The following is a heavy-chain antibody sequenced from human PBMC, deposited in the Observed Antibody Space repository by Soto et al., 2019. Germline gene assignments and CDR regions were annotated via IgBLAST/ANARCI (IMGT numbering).Heavy chain of an antibody. CDR2: IYYSGST. CDR3: ERSPNRFTNEASFDI. V-gene: IGHV4-31*03. D-gene: IGHD1-1*01. CDR1: GGSISSGGYY. Sequence: PSETLSLTCTVSGGSISSGGYYWSWIRQHPGKCLEWIGYIYYSGSTYYNPSLKSRVTISVDTSKNQFSLKLSSVTAADPAVYHCERSPNRFTNEASFDIWGQGAMVTVSS. J-gene: IGHJ3*02.